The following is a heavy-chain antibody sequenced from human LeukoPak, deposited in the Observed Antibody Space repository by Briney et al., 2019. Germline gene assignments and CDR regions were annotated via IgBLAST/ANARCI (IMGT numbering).Heavy chain of an antibody. J-gene: IGHJ6*02. CDR3: AKVPYSDYGSGRPPFMDV. CDR1: GFTFSTYA. V-gene: IGHV3-23*01. Sequence: PGGSLRLSCAASGFTFSTYAMSWVRQAPGKGLEWVSSISSGGGDTYYADSVKGRFAISRDNSKNTLYLQMNSLRDEDTAVYYCAKVPYSDYGSGRPPFMDVWGQGTTVAISS. CDR2: ISSGGGDT. D-gene: IGHD3-10*01.